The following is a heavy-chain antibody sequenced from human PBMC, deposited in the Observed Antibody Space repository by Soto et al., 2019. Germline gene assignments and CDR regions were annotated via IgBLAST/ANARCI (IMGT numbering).Heavy chain of an antibody. CDR2: TKTDGTT. D-gene: IGHD5-12*01. Sequence: GGSLRLSCAASGFTFSRHWIHWVRQAPGQGLVWVSRTKTDGTTSYADFVKGRFTVSRDNAENTLYLQMNSLRAEDTAVYYCATYLEMATFGIFDFWGPGTLVTVSS. CDR1: GFTFSRHW. CDR3: ATYLEMATFGIFDF. J-gene: IGHJ4*02. V-gene: IGHV3-74*01.